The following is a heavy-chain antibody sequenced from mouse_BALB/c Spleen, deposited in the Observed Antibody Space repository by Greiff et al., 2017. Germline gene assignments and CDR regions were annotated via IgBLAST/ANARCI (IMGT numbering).Heavy chain of an antibody. J-gene: IGHJ4*01. CDR2: IWSDGST. CDR3: ARQLGLRYYAMDY. V-gene: IGHV2-6-2*01. CDR1: GFSLTSYG. D-gene: IGHD3-1*01. Sequence: QVQLQQSGPDLVAPSQSLSITCTVSGFSLTSYGVHWVRQPPGKGLEWLVVIWSDGSTTYNSALKSRLSISKDNSKSQVFLKMNSLQTDDTAMYYCARQLGLRYYAMDYWGQGTSVTVSS.